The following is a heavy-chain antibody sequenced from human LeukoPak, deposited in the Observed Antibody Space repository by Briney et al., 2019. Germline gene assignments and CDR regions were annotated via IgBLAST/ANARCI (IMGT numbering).Heavy chain of an antibody. Sequence: GGSLRLSCAASGFTFSSYSMNWVRQTPGKGLEWVSALSSSGGSTYYADSVKGRFTISRDSYKNTLYLQMNSLRAEDAAVYYCAKAPVTTCSGAYCYPFDYWGQGTLVTVSS. V-gene: IGHV3-23*01. CDR3: AKAPVTTCSGAYCYPFDY. CDR1: GFTFSSYS. J-gene: IGHJ4*02. CDR2: LSSSGGST. D-gene: IGHD2-15*01.